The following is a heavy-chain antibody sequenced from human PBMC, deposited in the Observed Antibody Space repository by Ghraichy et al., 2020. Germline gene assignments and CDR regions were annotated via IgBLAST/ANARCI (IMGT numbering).Heavy chain of an antibody. CDR2: IYYSGST. Sequence: SETLSLTCTVSGGSISSSSYYWGWIRQPPGKGLEWIGSIYYSGSTYYNPSLKSRVTISVDTSKNQFSLKLSSVTAADTAVYYCARLYLRGITMVRGMGRDYWGQGTLVTVSS. J-gene: IGHJ4*02. CDR3: ARLYLRGITMVRGMGRDY. V-gene: IGHV4-39*01. D-gene: IGHD3-10*01. CDR1: GGSISSSSYY.